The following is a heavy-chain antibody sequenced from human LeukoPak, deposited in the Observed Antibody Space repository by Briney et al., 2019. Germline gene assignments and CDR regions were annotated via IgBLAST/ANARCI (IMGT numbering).Heavy chain of an antibody. V-gene: IGHV4-39*07. CDR1: RGSINTPNYY. CDR3: ARDGYSSSWAFDY. J-gene: IGHJ4*02. Sequence: SETLSLTRTLSRGSINTPNYYWGWIRPPPGKGLEWIGNIFYSGGTYYSPSLTSRVTISLDTSRNQFSLKLNSVTAADTAVYYCARDGYSSSWAFDYWGQGTLVTVSS. CDR2: IFYSGGT. D-gene: IGHD6-13*01.